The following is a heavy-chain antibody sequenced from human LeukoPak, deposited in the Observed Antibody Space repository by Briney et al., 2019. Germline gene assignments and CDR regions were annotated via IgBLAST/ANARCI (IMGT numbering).Heavy chain of an antibody. D-gene: IGHD5-18*01. CDR1: GFKFRSYG. CDR3: ARGSGYSYAFTGRERTKSRLDY. V-gene: IGHV3-30*03. Sequence: GGSLRLSCAASGFKFRSYGMHWVRQAPGKGLEWVALISFDESNKYYLDSVKGRFTISRDNSKNTLYLQMNSLRAEDTAVYYCARGSGYSYAFTGRERTKSRLDYWGPGTLVTVSS. CDR2: ISFDESNK. J-gene: IGHJ4*02.